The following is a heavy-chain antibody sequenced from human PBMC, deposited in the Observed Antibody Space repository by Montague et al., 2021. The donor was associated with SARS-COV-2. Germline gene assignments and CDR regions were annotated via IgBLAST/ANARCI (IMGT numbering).Heavy chain of an antibody. D-gene: IGHD2-15*01. CDR3: ARTTTRMLYPENAFDI. CDR2: TYYRSKWYH. Sequence: CAISGDSVSINTDTGAESRHSPSNGLECLGRTYYRSKWYHDYAISLKSRITINPDTSKNQFSLQLSSVAPEDTAVFYCARTTTRMLYPENAFDIWGQGTMVTVSS. CDR1: GDSVSINTDT. J-gene: IGHJ3*02. V-gene: IGHV6-1*01.